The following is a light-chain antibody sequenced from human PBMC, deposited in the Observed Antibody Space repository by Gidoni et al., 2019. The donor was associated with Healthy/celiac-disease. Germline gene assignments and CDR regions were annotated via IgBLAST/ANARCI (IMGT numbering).Light chain of an antibody. J-gene: IGLJ3*02. Sequence: QSVLTQPPSASGTPGHKVTISCSGNRSHIVSTTVNWYQQLPGTAPKLLIYSNNQRPSGVPDRFSGSKSGTSASLAISWLQSEYEADYYCAAWDDSLNGRDWVFGGGTKLTVL. CDR3: AAWDDSLNGRDWV. CDR1: RSHIVSTT. V-gene: IGLV1-44*01. CDR2: SNN.